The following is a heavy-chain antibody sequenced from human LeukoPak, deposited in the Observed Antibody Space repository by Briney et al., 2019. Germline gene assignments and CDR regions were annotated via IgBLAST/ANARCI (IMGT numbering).Heavy chain of an antibody. CDR1: GGSISSGGYY. V-gene: IGHV4-39*01. J-gene: IGHJ4*02. Sequence: SETLSLTCTVSGGSISSGGYYWSWIRQPPGKGLEWIGSIYYSGSTYYSPSLKSRVTISVDTSKNQFSLKLSSVTAADTAVYYCARRGDYGEVSRWGQGTLVTVSS. D-gene: IGHD4-17*01. CDR3: ARRGDYGEVSR. CDR2: IYYSGST.